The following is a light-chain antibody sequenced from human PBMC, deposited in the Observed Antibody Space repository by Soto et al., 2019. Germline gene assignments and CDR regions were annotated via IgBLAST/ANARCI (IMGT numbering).Light chain of an antibody. CDR1: QSISSY. J-gene: IGKJ2*01. Sequence: DIQMTQSPSSLSASVGDRVTITCRASQSISSYLNWYQQKPGKAPKLLIYAASSLQSGVPSRFSGSGSGTDVTLTSSSLQTEDFATYYCQQSYSTPYTFGLGTKLEIK. V-gene: IGKV1-39*01. CDR2: AAS. CDR3: QQSYSTPYT.